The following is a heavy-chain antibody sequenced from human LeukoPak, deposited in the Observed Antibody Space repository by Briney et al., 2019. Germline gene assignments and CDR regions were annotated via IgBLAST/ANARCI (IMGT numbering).Heavy chain of an antibody. CDR3: ARDGLGSGSYYMLGY. V-gene: IGHV1-69*05. D-gene: IGHD1-26*01. Sequence: ASVKVSCKASGGTFNSYAINWVRQAPGQGLEWMGRIFPIFGTANYAQKFQGRVTVTTDESTSTAYMELSSLRSEDTAVYYCARDGLGSGSYYMLGYWGQGTLVTVSS. J-gene: IGHJ4*02. CDR1: GGTFNSYA. CDR2: IFPIFGTA.